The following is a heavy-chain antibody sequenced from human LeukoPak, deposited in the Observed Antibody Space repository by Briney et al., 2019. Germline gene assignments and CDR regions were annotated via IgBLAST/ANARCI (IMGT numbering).Heavy chain of an antibody. Sequence: PSQTLSLTCTVSGRSISSGGYYWSWIRQHPGKGLQWIGYIYYSGSTYYKPSLKSRVTISVDTSNNQFSLKLSSVTAADTAVYYCARGDVGYYHIDYWGQGTLVTVSS. CDR3: ARGDVGYYHIDY. CDR1: GRSISSGGYY. V-gene: IGHV4-31*03. CDR2: IYYSGST. D-gene: IGHD1-26*01. J-gene: IGHJ4*02.